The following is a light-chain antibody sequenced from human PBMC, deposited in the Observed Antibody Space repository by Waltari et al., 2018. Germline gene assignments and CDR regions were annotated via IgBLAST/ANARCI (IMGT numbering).Light chain of an antibody. CDR1: SSDIGTYNY. CDR2: EVS. Sequence: QSALTQPASVSGSPGHSITISCTGTSSDIGTYNYFSWYQQLPGKAPKLMISEVSNRPSGLSIRFSGSKSGNTASLTIFELQVEDEGDYYCSSYTNSDTWVFGGGTKVTVL. J-gene: IGLJ2*01. V-gene: IGLV2-14*01. CDR3: SSYTNSDTWV.